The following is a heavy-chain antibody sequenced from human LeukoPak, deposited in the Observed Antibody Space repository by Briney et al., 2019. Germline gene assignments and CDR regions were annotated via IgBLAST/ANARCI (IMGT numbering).Heavy chain of an antibody. CDR2: INPSGGST. J-gene: IGHJ3*02. CDR1: GYTFTRYY. V-gene: IGHV1-46*01. CDR3: ARELESSGWYDAFDI. D-gene: IGHD6-19*01. Sequence: GASVKVSCKASGYTFTRYYMHWVRQAPGQGLEWRGIINPSGGSTSYTQKFQGRVTMTRDTSTSTVYMELSSLRSEDTAVYYCARELESSGWYDAFDIWGQGTMVTVSS.